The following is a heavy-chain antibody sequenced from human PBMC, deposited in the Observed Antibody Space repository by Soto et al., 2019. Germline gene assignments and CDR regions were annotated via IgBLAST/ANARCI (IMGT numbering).Heavy chain of an antibody. CDR2: ISGDGGST. J-gene: IGHJ4*02. V-gene: IGHV3-43*02. CDR1: GFTFDDYA. Sequence: GGSLRLSCAASGFTFDDYAMHWVRQAPGKSLEWVSLISGDGGSTYYADSVKGRFTISRDNSKNSLYLQMNSLRTEDTALYYCAKVGYSYGSFDYWGQGTLVTVSS. CDR3: AKVGYSYGSFDY. D-gene: IGHD5-18*01.